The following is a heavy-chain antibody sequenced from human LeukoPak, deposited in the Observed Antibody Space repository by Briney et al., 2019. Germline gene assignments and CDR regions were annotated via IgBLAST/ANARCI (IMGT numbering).Heavy chain of an antibody. Sequence: ASVKVSCKASAYRFIDYYIHWVRQAPGQGLEWMEWINPKTGGTNYAQKLQGRVTMTRDTSISTGYLELSRLRSDDTAVYYCASRLLREDSGGRPDYWGQGTLVTVSS. CDR3: ASRLLREDSGGRPDY. D-gene: IGHD6-19*01. CDR1: AYRFIDYY. V-gene: IGHV1-2*02. J-gene: IGHJ4*02. CDR2: INPKTGGT.